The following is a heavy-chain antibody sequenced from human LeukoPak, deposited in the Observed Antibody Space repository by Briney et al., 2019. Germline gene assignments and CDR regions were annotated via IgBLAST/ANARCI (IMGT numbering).Heavy chain of an antibody. J-gene: IGHJ4*02. CDR1: GFTVSSNY. Sequence: PGGSLRLSCEASGFTVSSNYMSWVRQAPGNGLEWVSVIYSGGSTYYADSVKGRFTISRDNSKNTLYLQMNSLKAEDTAVYYCARDPDGYRQGHHFDYWGQGTLVTVSS. V-gene: IGHV3-66*01. CDR3: ARDPDGYRQGHHFDY. CDR2: IYSGGST. D-gene: IGHD5-18*01.